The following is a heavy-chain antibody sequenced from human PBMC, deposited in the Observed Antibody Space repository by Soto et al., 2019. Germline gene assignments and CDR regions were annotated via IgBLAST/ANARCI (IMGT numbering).Heavy chain of an antibody. CDR2: ISSSGGST. CDR3: AKAQGGSYFDY. V-gene: IGHV3-23*01. D-gene: IGHD2-15*01. Sequence: GSLRLSCXASGFTFSSNAMSWVRQAPGKGLEWVSGISSSGGSTYYADSVKGRFTISRDNSKNMLYLQMNNLRAEDTAVYYCAKAQGGSYFDYWGQGTLVTVSS. J-gene: IGHJ4*02. CDR1: GFTFSSNA.